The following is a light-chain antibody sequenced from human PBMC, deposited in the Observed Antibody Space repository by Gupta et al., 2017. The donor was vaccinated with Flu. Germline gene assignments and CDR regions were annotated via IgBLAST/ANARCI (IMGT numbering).Light chain of an antibody. CDR3: HHNHNWPWT. CDR1: QSISQD. CDR2: GAT. J-gene: IGKJ1*01. Sequence: PATLSVSPGERATLSCRASQSISQDLDWYQQKPGQAPRLLIYGATTRASGIPDRFSVSGFGTEFTLTISSLESEDFAISYCHHNHNWPWTFGQGTKVEIK. V-gene: IGKV3-15*01.